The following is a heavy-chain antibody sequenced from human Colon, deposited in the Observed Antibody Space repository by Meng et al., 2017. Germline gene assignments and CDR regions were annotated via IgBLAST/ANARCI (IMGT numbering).Heavy chain of an antibody. V-gene: IGHV3-49*03. Sequence: GGSLRLSCTASGFTFGDYAMSWFRQAPGKGLEWVGFIRSKGYGGTTEYAASVKGRFTISRDDSKSIAYLQMNSLKTEDTALYYCSRVKDYHDTSGYYFPFDYWGQGTRVTVSS. CDR1: GFTFGDYA. J-gene: IGHJ4*02. D-gene: IGHD3-22*01. CDR3: SRVKDYHDTSGYYFPFDY. CDR2: IRSKGYGGTT.